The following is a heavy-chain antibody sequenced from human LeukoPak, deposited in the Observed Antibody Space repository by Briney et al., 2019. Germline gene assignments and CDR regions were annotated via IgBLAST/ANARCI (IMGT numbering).Heavy chain of an antibody. CDR3: GKRELWHGSGEDA. D-gene: IGHD3-10*01. Sequence: GGSLRLSCAASGFTFSSYWMHWVRQAPGKGLEWVSAISGSGDRTYYAESVKGRFSISRDNSKNTLYLQMHSLRAEDTAVYYCGKRELWHGSGEDAWGQGTTVTVSS. CDR2: ISGSGDRT. CDR1: GFTFSSYW. J-gene: IGHJ6*02. V-gene: IGHV3-23*01.